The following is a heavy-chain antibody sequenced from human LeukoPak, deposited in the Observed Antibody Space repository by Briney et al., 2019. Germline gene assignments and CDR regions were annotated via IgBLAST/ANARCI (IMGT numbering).Heavy chain of an antibody. J-gene: IGHJ4*02. Sequence: PGGSLRLSYAASGFTFSSYAMSWVRQAPGKGLEWVSAISGSGGSTYYADSVKGRFTISRDNSKNTLYLQMNSLRAEDTAVYYCANLQYYYDSSGYPDYWGQGTLVTVSS. CDR1: GFTFSSYA. V-gene: IGHV3-23*01. CDR3: ANLQYYYDSSGYPDY. CDR2: ISGSGGST. D-gene: IGHD3-22*01.